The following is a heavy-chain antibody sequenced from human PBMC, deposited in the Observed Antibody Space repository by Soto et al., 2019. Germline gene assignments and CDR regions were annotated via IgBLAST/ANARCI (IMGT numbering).Heavy chain of an antibody. CDR3: EKVVLKSGQTEDF. CDR1: GFTFSIYA. D-gene: IGHD2-15*01. CDR2: VSGSGDTT. V-gene: IGHV3-23*01. J-gene: IGHJ4*02. Sequence: GGSLRLSCVASGFTFSIYAMSWVRQAPGKGLEWVSSVSGSGDTTNYADSVKGRFTISRDNSKNTLYLQMNSLRAEDKAVYSCEKVVLKSGQTEDFWGPGTLVTVSS.